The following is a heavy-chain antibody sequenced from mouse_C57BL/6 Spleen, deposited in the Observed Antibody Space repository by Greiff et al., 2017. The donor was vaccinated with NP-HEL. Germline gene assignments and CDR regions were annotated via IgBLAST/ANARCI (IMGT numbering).Heavy chain of an antibody. V-gene: IGHV1-19*01. J-gene: IGHJ2*01. CDR1: GYTFTDYY. Sequence: EVKLMESGPVLVKPGASVKMSCKASGYTFTDYYMNWVKQSHGKSLEWIGVINPYNGGTSYNQKFKGKATLTVDKSSSTAYMELNSLTSEDSAVYYCARGREEDYFDYWGQGTTLTVSS. CDR3: ARGREEDYFDY. CDR2: INPYNGGT.